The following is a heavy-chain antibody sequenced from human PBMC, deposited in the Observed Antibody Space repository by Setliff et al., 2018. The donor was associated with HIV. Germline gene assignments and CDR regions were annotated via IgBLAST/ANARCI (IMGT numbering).Heavy chain of an antibody. CDR3: ASSWSRVPYYGMDV. V-gene: IGHV1-8*02. J-gene: IGHJ6*02. D-gene: IGHD6-13*01. CDR1: GYTFTSYD. Sequence: ASVKVSCKASGYTFTSYDINWVRQATGQGLEWMGWMNPNSGNTGYAPKLQGRVTMTRNTSISTAYMELSSLRSDDTAVYYCASSWSRVPYYGMDVWGQGTTVTVSS. CDR2: MNPNSGNT.